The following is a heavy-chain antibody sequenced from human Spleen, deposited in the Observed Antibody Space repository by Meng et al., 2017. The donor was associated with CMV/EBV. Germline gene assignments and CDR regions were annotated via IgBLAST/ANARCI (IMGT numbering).Heavy chain of an antibody. CDR1: GYTFTGYY. CDR3: ARDPGCDDPSCYGIGWDL. V-gene: IGHV1-2*02. D-gene: IGHD2-2*01. Sequence: ASVKVSCKASGYTFTGYYMHWVRQAPGQGLEWMGWINPNSGGTNYAQKFQGRVTMTRDTSINTAYMELSRLRHDDTAVYYCARDPGCDDPSCYGIGWDLWGQGTLVTVS. CDR2: INPNSGGT. J-gene: IGHJ5*02.